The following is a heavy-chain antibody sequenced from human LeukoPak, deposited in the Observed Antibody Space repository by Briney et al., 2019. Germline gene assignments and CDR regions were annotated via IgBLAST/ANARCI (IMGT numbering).Heavy chain of an antibody. CDR2: INYSGRT. J-gene: IGHJ1*01. CDR1: GGSFSGYY. Sequence: SQTLSLTXAVYGGSFSGYYWSSIRQTPGKGLEWIGEINYSGRTNYNPSLKSRVTISVDTSKNQFSLKLSSVTAADTAVYYCASGPNRALIWGQGTLVTVSS. D-gene: IGHD3-10*01. CDR3: ASGPNRALI. V-gene: IGHV4-34*01.